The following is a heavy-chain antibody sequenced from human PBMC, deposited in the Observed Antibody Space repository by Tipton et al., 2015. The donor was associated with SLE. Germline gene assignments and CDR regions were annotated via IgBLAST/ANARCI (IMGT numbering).Heavy chain of an antibody. D-gene: IGHD1-26*01. CDR1: GGSFSSYY. CDR2: MYNFGRT. CDR3: ARDFRAGGNWFDP. V-gene: IGHV4-4*08. Sequence: TLSLTCTVSGGSFSSYYWSWIRQPPGKGLEWIGYMYNFGRTNYNPSLRSRVTMSVDTSKNQFSLKLSSVTAADTAVYYCARDFRAGGNWFDPWGQGTLVTVSS. J-gene: IGHJ5*02.